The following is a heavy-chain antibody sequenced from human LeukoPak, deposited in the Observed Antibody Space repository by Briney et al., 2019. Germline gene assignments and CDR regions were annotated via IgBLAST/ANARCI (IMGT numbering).Heavy chain of an antibody. D-gene: IGHD6-19*01. CDR2: IYYSGST. J-gene: IGHJ5*02. CDR3: ARDYAVAGTGWFDP. CDR1: GGSISSYY. Sequence: SETLSLTCTVSGGSISSYYWSWIRQPPGKGLEWIGYIYYSGSTNYNPSLKSRVPISVDTSKNQFSLKLSSVTAADTAVYYCARDYAVAGTGWFDPWGQGTLVTVSS. V-gene: IGHV4-59*01.